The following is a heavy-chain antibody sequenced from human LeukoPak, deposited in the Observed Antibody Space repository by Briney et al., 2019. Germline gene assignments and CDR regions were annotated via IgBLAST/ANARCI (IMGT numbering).Heavy chain of an antibody. CDR2: ISRSSSYT. CDR1: GFTFSTYR. D-gene: IGHD3/OR15-3a*01. CDR3: ARNTGTGYFDY. V-gene: IGHV3-21*01. Sequence: GGSLRLSCAASGFTFSTYRMNWVRQAPGKGLEWVSSISRSSSYTYYADTVKGRFTISRDNAKNSVYLQMSSLRAEDTAVYYCARNTGTGYFDYWGQGTLVTVSS. J-gene: IGHJ4*02.